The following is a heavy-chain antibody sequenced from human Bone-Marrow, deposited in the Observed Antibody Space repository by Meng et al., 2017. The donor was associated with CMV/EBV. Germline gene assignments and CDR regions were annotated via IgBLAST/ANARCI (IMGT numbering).Heavy chain of an antibody. D-gene: IGHD1-1*01. Sequence: GESLKISCAASGLTFSIYPMHWVRQAPGKGLEWVAVISYDGSKKYYADSVKGRFTISRDNSKTTLYMQMNSLRADDTGVYHCASDFNSGTWFDPWGQGTLVTVSS. CDR2: ISYDGSKK. V-gene: IGHV3-30*04. J-gene: IGHJ5*02. CDR1: GLTFSIYP. CDR3: ASDFNSGTWFDP.